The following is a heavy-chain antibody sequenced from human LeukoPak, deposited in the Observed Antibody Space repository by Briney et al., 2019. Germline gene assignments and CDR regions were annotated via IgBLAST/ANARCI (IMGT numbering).Heavy chain of an antibody. CDR1: GFTFSDYW. D-gene: IGHD2-15*01. J-gene: IGHJ4*02. CDR3: ARGGVVAAVDY. Sequence: GGSLRLSCAASGFTFSDYWLHWVRQAPGKGLVWVSRINTDGSTINYADSVKGRFTISRDNAKNTLYLQINSLRAEDTAVYYCARGGVVAAVDYWGQGTLVTVSS. CDR2: INTDGSTI. V-gene: IGHV3-74*01.